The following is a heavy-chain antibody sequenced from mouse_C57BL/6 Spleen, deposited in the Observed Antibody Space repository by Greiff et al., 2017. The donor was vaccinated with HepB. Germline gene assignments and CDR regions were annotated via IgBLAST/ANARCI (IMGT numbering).Heavy chain of an antibody. CDR1: GYAFSSYW. J-gene: IGHJ2*01. CDR2: IYPGDGDT. D-gene: IGHD3-1*01. V-gene: IGHV1-80*01. CDR3: ARGTLGYFDY. Sequence: QVQLKESGAELVKPGASVKISCKASGYAFSSYWMNWVKQRPGKGLEWIGQIYPGDGDTNYNGKFKGKATLTADKSSSTAYMQLSSLTSEDSAVYFCARGTLGYFDYWGKGTTLTVSS.